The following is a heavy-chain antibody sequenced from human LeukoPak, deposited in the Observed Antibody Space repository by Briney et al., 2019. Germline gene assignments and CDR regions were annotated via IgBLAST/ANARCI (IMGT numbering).Heavy chain of an antibody. J-gene: IGHJ6*02. CDR3: ARSASITGTRFYYYYGMDV. V-gene: IGHV4-61*02. D-gene: IGHD1-20*01. Sequence: PSETLSLTCTVSGGSISSGSYYWSWIRQPAGKGLEWIGRVYTSGSTNYNPSLKNRVTISVDTSKNQFSLKLSSVTAADTAVYYCARSASITGTRFYYYYGMDVWGQGTTVTVSS. CDR1: GGSISSGSYY. CDR2: VYTSGST.